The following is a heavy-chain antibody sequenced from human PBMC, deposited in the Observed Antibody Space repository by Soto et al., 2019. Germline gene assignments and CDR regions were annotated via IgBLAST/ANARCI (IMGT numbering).Heavy chain of an antibody. CDR3: ARVNRGMDV. CDR2: IYHADST. J-gene: IGHJ6*02. Sequence: QVQLQESGPGLVKPSGTLSLTCAVSGASIAASNWWSWVRQSPGKGLEWIGEIYHADSTNYNPSLKSRVTISGDKAKNECSLRLTSVTAADTALYYCARVNRGMDVWGQGTTVTVSS. CDR1: GASIAASNW. V-gene: IGHV4-4*02.